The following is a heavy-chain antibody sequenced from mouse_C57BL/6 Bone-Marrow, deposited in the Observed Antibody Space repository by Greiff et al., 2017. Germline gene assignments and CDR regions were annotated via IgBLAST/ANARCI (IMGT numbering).Heavy chain of an antibody. J-gene: IGHJ2*01. CDR3: ARYGYDPYYFDY. D-gene: IGHD2-2*01. CDR2: INPGSGGT. CDR1: GYAFTNYL. Sequence: QVQLQQSGAELVRPGTSVKVSCKASGYAFTNYLIEWVKQRPGQGLEWIGVINPGSGGTNYNEKFKGKATLTADKSSSTAYMQLSSLTSEDSAVYFCARYGYDPYYFDYWGQGTTLTVSS. V-gene: IGHV1-54*01.